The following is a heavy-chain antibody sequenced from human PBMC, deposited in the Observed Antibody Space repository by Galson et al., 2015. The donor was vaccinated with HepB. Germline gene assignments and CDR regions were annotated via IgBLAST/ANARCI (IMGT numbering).Heavy chain of an antibody. CDR2: ISYDGSNK. Sequence: SLRLSCAASGFTFSSYGMHWVRQAPGKGLEWVAVISYDGSNKYYADSVKGRFTISRDNSKNTLYLQMNSLRAEDTAVYYCAKDLVSSQLLWFGELLPRQDYYYGMDVWGQGTTVTVSS. V-gene: IGHV3-30*18. CDR1: GFTFSSYG. D-gene: IGHD3-10*01. J-gene: IGHJ6*02. CDR3: AKDLVSSQLLWFGELLPRQDYYYGMDV.